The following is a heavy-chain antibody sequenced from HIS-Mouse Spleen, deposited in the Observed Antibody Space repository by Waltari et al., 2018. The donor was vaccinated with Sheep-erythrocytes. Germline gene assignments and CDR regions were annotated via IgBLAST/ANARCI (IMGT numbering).Heavy chain of an antibody. J-gene: IGHJ3*02. CDR1: GFTFDAYA. Sequence: EVQLVESGGGLVQPGRSLRLSCAASGFTFDAYAMHWVRQSPGKGLGWVSGISWNSGSIGYADSVKGRFTISRDNAKNSLYLQMNSLRAEDTALYYCAKLPGFGDNEDAFDIWGQGTMVTVSS. CDR2: ISWNSGSI. V-gene: IGHV3-9*01. D-gene: IGHD3-10*01. CDR3: AKLPGFGDNEDAFDI.